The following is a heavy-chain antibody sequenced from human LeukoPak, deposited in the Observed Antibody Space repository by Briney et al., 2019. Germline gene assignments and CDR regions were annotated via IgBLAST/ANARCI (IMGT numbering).Heavy chain of an antibody. Sequence: GGSLRLSCAASGFTFSSYWMHWVRQAPGKGLVWVSRINSDGSSTSYADSVKGRFTISRDNSKNTLYLRMNSQRAEDTAIYYCAPLRYCTGGSCYSGFDYWGQGTLVTVSS. D-gene: IGHD2-15*01. CDR2: INSDGSST. J-gene: IGHJ4*02. CDR1: GFTFSSYW. V-gene: IGHV3-74*01. CDR3: APLRYCTGGSCYSGFDY.